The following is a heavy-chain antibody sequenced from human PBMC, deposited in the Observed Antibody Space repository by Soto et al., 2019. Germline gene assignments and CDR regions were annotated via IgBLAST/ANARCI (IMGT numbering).Heavy chain of an antibody. V-gene: IGHV1-2*02. D-gene: IGHD3-9*01. CDR3: ARAPVLRYFDWLSDFDY. CDR1: GYTFTGYY. J-gene: IGHJ4*02. CDR2: INPNSGGT. Sequence: GASVKVSCKASGYTFTGYYMHWVRQAPGQGLEWMGWINPNSGGTNYAQKFQGRVTMTRDTSISTAYMELSRLRSDDTAVYYCARAPVLRYFDWLSDFDYWGQGTLVTVSS.